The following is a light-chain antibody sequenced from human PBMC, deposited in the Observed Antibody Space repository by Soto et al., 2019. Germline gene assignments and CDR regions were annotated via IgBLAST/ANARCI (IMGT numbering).Light chain of an antibody. Sequence: EIVLTQSPGTLSLSPGERATLSCRASQSVSSSYLAWYQQKPGQAPRLLIYGACSRATGIPDRFSGSGSGTDFTLTISRLEPEDFAVYYCQQYGSSLPLTFGGGTKVEIK. CDR2: GAC. CDR3: QQYGSSLPLT. J-gene: IGKJ4*01. CDR1: QSVSSSY. V-gene: IGKV3-20*01.